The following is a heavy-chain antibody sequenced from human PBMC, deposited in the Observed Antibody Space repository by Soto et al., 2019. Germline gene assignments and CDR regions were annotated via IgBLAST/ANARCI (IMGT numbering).Heavy chain of an antibody. V-gene: IGHV1-69*01. D-gene: IGHD6-6*01. CDR2: IIPIFGTA. CDR1: GGTFSSYA. J-gene: IGHJ6*02. Sequence: QVQLVQSGAEVKKPGSSVKVSCKASGGTFSSYAISWVRQAPGQGLEWMGGIIPIFGTANYAQKFQGRVTITADESTSTAYMELSSLRSEDTAVYYCAKGKTDSSSLRGYYYYYGMDVWGQGTTVTVSS. CDR3: AKGKTDSSSLRGYYYYYGMDV.